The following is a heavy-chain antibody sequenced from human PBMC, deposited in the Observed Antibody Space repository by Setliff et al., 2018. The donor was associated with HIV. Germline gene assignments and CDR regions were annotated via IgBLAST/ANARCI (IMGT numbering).Heavy chain of an antibody. Sequence: PSETLSLTCAVSGYSISSGYYWGWIRQPPGKGLEWIGSIYHTGSTYYKPSLKSRVTISVDTSKNQFSLRLSSVAAGDTAVYYCARDGGSSGWYFVLGYSDYWGPGTLVTVSS. CDR2: IYHTGST. V-gene: IGHV4-38-2*02. CDR3: ARDGGSSGWYFVLGYSDY. CDR1: GYSISSGYY. J-gene: IGHJ4*02. D-gene: IGHD6-19*01.